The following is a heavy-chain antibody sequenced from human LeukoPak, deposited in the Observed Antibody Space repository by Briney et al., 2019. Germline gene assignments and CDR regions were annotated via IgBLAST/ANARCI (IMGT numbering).Heavy chain of an antibody. CDR3: ARAPLKAAAGRTASEAYYYYYYMGV. CDR2: INWNGGST. D-gene: IGHD6-13*01. J-gene: IGHJ6*03. CDR1: GFTFDDYG. V-gene: IGHV3-20*04. Sequence: PGGSLRLSCAASGFTFDDYGMSWVRQAPGKGLEWVSGINWNGGSTGYADSVKGRFTISRDNAKNSLYLQMNSLRAEDTALYYCARAPLKAAAGRTASEAYYYYYYMGVWGKGTTVTVSS.